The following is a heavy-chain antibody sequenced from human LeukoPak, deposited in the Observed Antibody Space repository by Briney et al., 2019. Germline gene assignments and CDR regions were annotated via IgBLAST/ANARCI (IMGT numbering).Heavy chain of an antibody. CDR3: AKDRGEYYFDY. Sequence: PGGSLRLSCAASGFTFSTYNMNWVRQAPGKGLEWVSAISGSGGSTYYADSVKGRFTISRDNSKNTLYLQMNSLRAEDTAVYYCAKDRGEYYFDYWGQGTLVTVSS. D-gene: IGHD3-10*01. CDR1: GFTFSTYN. V-gene: IGHV3-23*01. J-gene: IGHJ4*02. CDR2: ISGSGGST.